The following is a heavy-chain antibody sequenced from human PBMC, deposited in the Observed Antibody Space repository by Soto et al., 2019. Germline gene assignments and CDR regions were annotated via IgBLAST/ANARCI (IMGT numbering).Heavy chain of an antibody. V-gene: IGHV1-69*12. J-gene: IGHJ4*02. D-gene: IGHD5-12*01. Sequence: QVQLVQSGAEVNKPASSVKVSCKAPGGTFSTYAISWVRQAPGQGLEWMGGIIPMFGTANYAQRFQDRVTVTADESTNTVYMGLSSRRSGQTAVSCLASGILLRLRRINTGDSGWVQATLVTVSS. CDR3: ASGILLRLRRINTGDSG. CDR2: IIPMFGTA. CDR1: GGTFSTYA.